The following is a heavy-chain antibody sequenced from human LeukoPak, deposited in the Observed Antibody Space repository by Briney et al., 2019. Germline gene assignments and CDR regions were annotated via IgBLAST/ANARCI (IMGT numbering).Heavy chain of an antibody. J-gene: IGHJ4*02. D-gene: IGHD4-17*01. CDR1: GDSVSSSSAA. CDR2: TYYRSKWCN. V-gene: IGHV6-1*01. Sequence: SQTLSLTCAISGDSVSSSSAAWDWIRQSPSRGLEWLGRTYYRSKWCNDYAVSVKSRITINPDTSKNQFSLQLNSVTPEDTAVYYCARGNGGVTTREYFDYWGQGTLVTVSS. CDR3: ARGNGGVTTREYFDY.